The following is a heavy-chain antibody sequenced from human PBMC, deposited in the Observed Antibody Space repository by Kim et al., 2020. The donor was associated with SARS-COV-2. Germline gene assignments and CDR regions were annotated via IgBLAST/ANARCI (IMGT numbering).Heavy chain of an antibody. CDR3: ARVSVLRFLEWLPLGINWFDP. CDR1: GYTFTSYG. D-gene: IGHD3-3*01. CDR2: ISAYNGNT. V-gene: IGHV1-18*01. Sequence: ASVKVSCKASGYTFTSYGISWVRQAPGQGLEWMGWISAYNGNTNYAQKLQGRVTMTTDTSTSTAYMELRSLRSDDTAVYYCARVSVLRFLEWLPLGINWFDPWGQGTLVTVSS. J-gene: IGHJ5*02.